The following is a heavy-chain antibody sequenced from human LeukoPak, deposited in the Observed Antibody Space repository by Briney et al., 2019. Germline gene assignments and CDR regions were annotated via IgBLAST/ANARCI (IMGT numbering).Heavy chain of an antibody. CDR1: GFTFTKYA. CDR3: ARDLGYCTNGVCHTRFDY. V-gene: IGHV3-23*01. D-gene: IGHD2-8*01. CDR2: VSAGGDAT. J-gene: IGHJ4*02. Sequence: GGSLRLSCAASGFTFTKYAMSWVRQTPGKGLEWVSGVSAGGDATFYADYVKGRFTVSRDNFKNTMFLQVSSLRVEDTAVYYCARDLGYCTNGVCHTRFDYWGQGTLVAVSS.